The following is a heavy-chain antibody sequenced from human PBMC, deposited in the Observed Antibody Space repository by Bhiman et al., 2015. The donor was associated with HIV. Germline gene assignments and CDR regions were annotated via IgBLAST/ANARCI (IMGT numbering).Heavy chain of an antibody. CDR2: ITWNGGLT. J-gene: IGHJ4*02. D-gene: IGHD6-19*01. V-gene: IGHV3-20*04. CDR3: ARDWVAVTGTPYDY. Sequence: EVQLVESGGHVLWPGGSLRLSCAASGFRFGDYGMSWVRQAPGKGLEWVSGITWNGGLTGYADSVKGRFTISRDNSKNTLYLQMNSLRAEDTAVYYCARDWVAVTGTPYDYWGQGTLVTVSS. CDR1: GFRFGDYG.